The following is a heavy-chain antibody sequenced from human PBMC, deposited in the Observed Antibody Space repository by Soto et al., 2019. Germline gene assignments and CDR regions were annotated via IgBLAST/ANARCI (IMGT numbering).Heavy chain of an antibody. V-gene: IGHV4-39*01. J-gene: IGHJ6*03. CDR3: ARLFGEDFYYYYYYMDV. CDR2: IYYSGST. D-gene: IGHD3-10*01. CDR1: GGSISSSSNY. Sequence: QLQLQESGPGLGKPSETLSLTCTVPGGSISSSSNYWGWIRKPPGKGLEWIGSIYYSGSTYYNPSLKSRVTISVDTSKNQFSLKLSSVTAADTAVYYCARLFGEDFYYYYYYMDVWGKGTTVTVSS.